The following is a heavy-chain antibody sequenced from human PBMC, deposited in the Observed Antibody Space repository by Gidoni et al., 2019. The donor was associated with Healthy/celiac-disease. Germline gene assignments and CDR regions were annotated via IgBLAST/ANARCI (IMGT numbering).Heavy chain of an antibody. V-gene: IGHV3-48*02. CDR2: ISSSSSTI. CDR3: ARGDYVGGAHAFDI. J-gene: IGHJ3*02. D-gene: IGHD3-16*01. CDR1: GFTFSSYS. Sequence: GGSLRLSCAASGFTFSSYSMNWVRQAPGKGLEWVSYISSSSSTIYYADSVKGRFTISRDNAKNSLYLQMNSLRDEDTAVYYCARGDYVGGAHAFDIWGQGTMVTVSS.